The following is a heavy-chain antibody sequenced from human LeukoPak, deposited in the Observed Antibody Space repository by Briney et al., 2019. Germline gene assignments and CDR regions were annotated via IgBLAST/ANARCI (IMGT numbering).Heavy chain of an antibody. V-gene: IGHV3-21*01. CDR2: ISSSSSYI. CDR1: GFTFSSYS. CDR3: ARVNMVRGVYRSYYFDY. D-gene: IGHD3-10*01. J-gene: IGHJ4*02. Sequence: GGSLRLSCAASGFTFSSYSMNWVRQAPGKGLEWVSSISSSSSYIYYADSVEGRFTISRDNAKNSLYLQMNSLRAEDTAVYYCARVNMVRGVYRSYYFDYWGQGTLVTVSS.